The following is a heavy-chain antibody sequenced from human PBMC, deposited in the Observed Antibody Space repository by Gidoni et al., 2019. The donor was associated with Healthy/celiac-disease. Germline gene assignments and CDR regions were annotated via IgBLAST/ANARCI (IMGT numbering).Heavy chain of an antibody. V-gene: IGHV3-30*18. D-gene: IGHD2-8*02. J-gene: IGHJ6*02. CDR1: GFSFSSYG. Sequence: RLSCAASGFSFSSYGMHWVRQAPGKGLEWVAVISYDGSKKYYADSVKGRFTISRDNSKNTLYLQMNSLRVEDTAVNYCAKAVVLGNYYYYYGMDVWGQGTTVTVSS. CDR2: ISYDGSKK. CDR3: AKAVVLGNYYYYYGMDV.